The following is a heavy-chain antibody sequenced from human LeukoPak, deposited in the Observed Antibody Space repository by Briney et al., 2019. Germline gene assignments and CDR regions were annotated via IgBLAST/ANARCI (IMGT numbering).Heavy chain of an antibody. Sequence: SVKVSCKASGGTFSSYAISWVRQAPGQGLEWMGGIIPIFGTANYAQKFQGRVTITTDESTSTAYMELSSLRSEDTAVYYCARAEYSGSYHYPYWGQGTLVTVSS. V-gene: IGHV1-69*05. CDR3: ARAEYSGSYHYPY. J-gene: IGHJ4*02. CDR1: GGTFSSYA. CDR2: IIPIFGTA. D-gene: IGHD1-26*01.